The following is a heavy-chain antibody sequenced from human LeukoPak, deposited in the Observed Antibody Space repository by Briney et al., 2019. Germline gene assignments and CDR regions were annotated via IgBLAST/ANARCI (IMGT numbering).Heavy chain of an antibody. J-gene: IGHJ3*02. Sequence: GGSLRLSCAASGFTFSNYWMHWVRQGPGKGLVWVSRIRSDGTSTSYADSVKGRFTISRDNAKNTLYLQMSSLRAEDTAVYFCARVGTTLTNDGFDIWGQGTMVTVSS. D-gene: IGHD4-17*01. V-gene: IGHV3-74*01. CDR2: IRSDGTST. CDR3: ARVGTTLTNDGFDI. CDR1: GFTFSNYW.